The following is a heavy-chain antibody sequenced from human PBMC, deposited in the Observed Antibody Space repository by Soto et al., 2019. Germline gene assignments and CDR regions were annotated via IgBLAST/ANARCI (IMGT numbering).Heavy chain of an antibody. CDR2: IWYDGSNK. V-gene: IGHV3-33*01. CDR3: ARELGPHDALDI. Sequence: GGSLRLSCAASGFTFSSYGMHWVRHAPGKGLEWVAVIWYDGSNKYYADSVKGRFTISRDNSKNTLYLQMNSLRAEDTAVYYCARELGPHDALDIWGQGTMVTVSS. J-gene: IGHJ3*02. D-gene: IGHD1-26*01. CDR1: GFTFSSYG.